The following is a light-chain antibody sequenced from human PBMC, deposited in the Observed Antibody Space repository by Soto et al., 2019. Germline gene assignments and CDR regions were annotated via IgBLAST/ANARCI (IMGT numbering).Light chain of an antibody. CDR1: SGHSSYA. J-gene: IGLJ2*01. V-gene: IGLV4-69*01. Sequence: QLVLTQSPSASASLGASVKLTCTLSSGHSSYAIAWHQQQPEKGHRYLMKLNSDGSHSKGDGIPDRFSGSSSGAERYLTISSRQSEDEADYYCQTWGTGIHVVFGGGTKLTVL. CDR2: LNSDGSH. CDR3: QTWGTGIHVV.